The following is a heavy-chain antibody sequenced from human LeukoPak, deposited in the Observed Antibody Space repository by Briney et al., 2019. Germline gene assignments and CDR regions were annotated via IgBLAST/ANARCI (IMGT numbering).Heavy chain of an antibody. CDR3: ASGGRPQEVFQH. CDR1: GGSISSSYL. CDR2: ISHSGST. Sequence: PSETLSLTCAVSGGSISSSYLWSWVRQPPGKGLEWIGEISHSGSTNYNPSLKSRVTISVDKSKNQFSLNLSSVSAADTAVYYCASGGRPQEVFQHWGQGTLVTVSS. D-gene: IGHD3-16*01. J-gene: IGHJ1*01. V-gene: IGHV4-4*02.